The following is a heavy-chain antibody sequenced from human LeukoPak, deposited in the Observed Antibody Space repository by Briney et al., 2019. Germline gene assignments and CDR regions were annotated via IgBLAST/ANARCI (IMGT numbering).Heavy chain of an antibody. J-gene: IGHJ6*02. CDR3: ARIPSTLFWSGYNGFYYYGMDV. CDR1: GGSFSGYY. D-gene: IGHD3-3*01. CDR2: INHSGST. V-gene: IGHV4-34*01. Sequence: SETLSLTCAVYGGSFSGYYWSWIRQPPGKGLEWIGEINHSGSTNYNPSLKSRVTISVDTSKNQFSLKLSSVTAADTAVYYCARIPSTLFWSGYNGFYYYGMDVWGQGTTATVSS.